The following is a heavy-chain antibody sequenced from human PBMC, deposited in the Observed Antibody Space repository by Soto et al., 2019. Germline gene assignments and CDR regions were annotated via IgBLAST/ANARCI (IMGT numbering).Heavy chain of an antibody. CDR1: GYSFTNYG. D-gene: IGHD6-13*01. J-gene: IGHJ6*03. CDR2: ISGFNGNT. V-gene: IGHV1-18*01. CDR3: ARDRGVAPPVAGNTHYYYSMDV. Sequence: QDQLVQSGAEVKKPGASVTVSCKASGYSFTNYGITWVRQAPGQGLEWMGWISGFNGNTHYAQKLQGRVTMTKDASTSTAYMELRSLRSDDTAVYYCARDRGVAPPVAGNTHYYYSMDVWGKGTTVTVSS.